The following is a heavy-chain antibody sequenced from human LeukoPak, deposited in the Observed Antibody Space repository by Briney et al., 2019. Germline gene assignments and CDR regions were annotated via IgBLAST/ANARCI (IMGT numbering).Heavy chain of an antibody. CDR1: GFTFSSYS. CDR3: ATGRGSGSYRFDY. V-gene: IGHV3-21*01. CDR2: ISSSSSYI. Sequence: PGGSLRLSCAASGFTFSSYSMNWVRQAPGKGLEWVSSISSSSSYIYYADSVKGRFTISRDNAKNSLYLRMNSLRAEDTAVYYCATGRGSGSYRFDYWGQGTLVTVSS. D-gene: IGHD3-10*01. J-gene: IGHJ4*02.